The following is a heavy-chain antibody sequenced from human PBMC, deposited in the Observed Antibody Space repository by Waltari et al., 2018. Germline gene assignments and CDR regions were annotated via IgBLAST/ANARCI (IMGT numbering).Heavy chain of an antibody. CDR3: ARDQGASYYYYYGMDV. J-gene: IGHJ6*02. CDR2: ISSSSSYI. CDR1: GFTFSSYS. V-gene: IGHV3-21*01. Sequence: EVQLVESGGGLVKPGGSLRLSCAASGFTFSSYSMTWVRQAPGKGLEWVSSISSSSSYIDYADSGKGRFTISRDNAKNSLYLQMNSLRAEDTAVYYCARDQGASYYYYYGMDVWGQGTTVTVSS.